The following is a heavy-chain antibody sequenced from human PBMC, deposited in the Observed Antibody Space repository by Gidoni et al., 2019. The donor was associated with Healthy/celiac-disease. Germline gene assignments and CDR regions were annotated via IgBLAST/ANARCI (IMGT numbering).Heavy chain of an antibody. D-gene: IGHD4-17*01. CDR1: GFTVSSNY. J-gene: IGHJ4*02. V-gene: IGHV3-66*01. CDR2: IYSGGST. Sequence: EVQLVESGGGLVQPGGSLRLSCAASGFTVSSNYMSWVRQAPGKGLEWVSVIYSGGSTYYADSVKGRFTISRDNSKNTLYLQMNSLRAEDTAVYYCARCTVTTYLDYWGQGTLVTVSS. CDR3: ARCTVTTYLDY.